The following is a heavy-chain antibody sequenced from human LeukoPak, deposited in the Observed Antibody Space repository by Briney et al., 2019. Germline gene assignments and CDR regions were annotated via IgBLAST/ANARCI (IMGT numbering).Heavy chain of an antibody. CDR2: IYSGGST. J-gene: IGHJ5*02. V-gene: IGHV3-66*01. D-gene: IGHD4-11*01. Sequence: GGPLRLSCAASGFTVSSNYMTGAPQAPGKGLEWVSVIYSGGSTYYADSVKGRFTISRDNSKNTVYLQMNSLRAEDTAVYYCAREQYSEGPWGQGTLVTVSS. CDR1: GFTVSSNY. CDR3: AREQYSEGP.